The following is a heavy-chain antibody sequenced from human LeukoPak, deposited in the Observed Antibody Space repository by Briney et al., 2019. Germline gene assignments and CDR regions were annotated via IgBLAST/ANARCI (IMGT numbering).Heavy chain of an antibody. Sequence: PSETLSLTCTVSGGSISSYYWSWIRQPPGKGLEWIGWIGYIAYGGSTHSHPPLKSRVSLSVYTSKSQFSLKLRSVTAADTAVYYCARHDDFVWFHPRGYVYLWGRGTPVTASS. J-gene: IGHJ2*01. D-gene: IGHD3-9*01. CDR3: ARHDDFVWFHPRGYVYL. V-gene: IGHV4-59*08. CDR2: IAYGGST. CDR1: GGSISSYY.